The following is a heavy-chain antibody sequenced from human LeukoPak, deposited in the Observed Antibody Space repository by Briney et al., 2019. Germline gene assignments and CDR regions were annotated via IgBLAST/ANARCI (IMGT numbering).Heavy chain of an antibody. CDR3: ARDLSSSWSPGV. Sequence: TLSLTCAVSGGSISSSNWWSWVRQAPGKGLEWTAAIWYDGSNQYYPDSVKGRFTISRDNSKNTIYLQMNSLRIEDTAMYYCARDLSSSWSPGVWGQGTMVSVSS. J-gene: IGHJ3*01. CDR2: IWYDGSNQ. D-gene: IGHD6-13*01. V-gene: IGHV3-33*08. CDR1: GGSISSSNW.